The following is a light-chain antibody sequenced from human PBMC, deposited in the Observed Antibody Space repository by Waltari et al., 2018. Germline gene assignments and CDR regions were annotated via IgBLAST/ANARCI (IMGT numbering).Light chain of an antibody. CDR3: QAWDSGPLVV. Sequence: SYELIQSPSVSVSPGQTVSITCSGDKLGDKFVCWYQQKPGQSPVLVIYQDILRPSGVPGRFSGANSGNTATLTISGTQAMDEADYYCQAWDSGPLVVFGGGTKLTVL. J-gene: IGLJ2*01. CDR2: QDI. CDR1: KLGDKF. V-gene: IGLV3-1*01.